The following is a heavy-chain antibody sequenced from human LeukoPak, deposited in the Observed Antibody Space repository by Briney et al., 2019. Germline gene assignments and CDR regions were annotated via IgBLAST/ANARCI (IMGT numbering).Heavy chain of an antibody. V-gene: IGHV3-21*01. J-gene: IGHJ3*02. Sequence: GGSLRLSCAASGFTFSSYSMNWVRQAPGKGLEWVSSISSSSSYIYYADSVKGRFTISRDNAKNSLYLQMNSLRAEDTAVYYCARDLLFGVVIAGLDAFDIWGQGTMVTVSS. CDR1: GFTFSSYS. CDR3: ARDLLFGVVIAGLDAFDI. D-gene: IGHD3-3*01. CDR2: ISSSSSYI.